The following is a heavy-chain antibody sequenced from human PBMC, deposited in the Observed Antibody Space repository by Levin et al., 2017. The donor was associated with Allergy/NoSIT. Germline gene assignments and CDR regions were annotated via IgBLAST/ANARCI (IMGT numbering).Heavy chain of an antibody. D-gene: IGHD2/OR15-2a*01. CDR1: TFSSSNYW. CDR3: VRDLLGPFDP. J-gene: IGHJ5*02. V-gene: IGHV3-7*01. CDR2: IKQDGSEI. Sequence: GGSLRLSCAPSTFSSSNYWMTWVRQAPGKGLEWVANIKQDGSEIYYLDSVKGRFTISRDDAKNSVFLQMNSLSIEDTAVYYCVRDLLGPFDPWGQGTLVTVSS.